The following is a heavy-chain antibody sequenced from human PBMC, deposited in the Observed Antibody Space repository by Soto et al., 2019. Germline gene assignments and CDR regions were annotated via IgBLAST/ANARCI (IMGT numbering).Heavy chain of an antibody. D-gene: IGHD3-10*01. V-gene: IGHV4-31*03. CDR3: ARVSGGECLKGSGLDV. CDR1: GDSIASHDYY. Sequence: QVQLQESGPGLVKPSQTLSLTCIVSGDSIASHDYYWSWIRLLPGKGLEWIGQIYHSGSTSYYPFLRSRRDISEDTSKNQLSRRRTSLTAADTAGYYGARVSGGECLKGSGLDVWGQGTTVTVSS. CDR2: IYHSGST. J-gene: IGHJ6*02.